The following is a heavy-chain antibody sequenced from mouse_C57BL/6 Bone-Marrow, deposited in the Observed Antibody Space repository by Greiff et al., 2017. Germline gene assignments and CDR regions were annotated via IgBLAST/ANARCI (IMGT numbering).Heavy chain of an antibody. V-gene: IGHV8-8*01. Sequence: QVTLKESGPGILQPSQTLSLTCSFFGFSLSSSGMGVGWIRQPSGKGLEWLSHIWWDDDKRYNPALKSRLTLSKDTSSNQVFLKIASVDTADTATYYCGRTRWDVDYAMDYWGQGTTVAVSS. CDR3: GRTRWDVDYAMDY. D-gene: IGHD4-1*01. J-gene: IGHJ4*01. CDR1: GFSLSSSGMG. CDR2: IWWDDDK.